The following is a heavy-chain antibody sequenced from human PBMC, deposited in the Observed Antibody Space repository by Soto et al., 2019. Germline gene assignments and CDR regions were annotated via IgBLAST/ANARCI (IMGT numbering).Heavy chain of an antibody. V-gene: IGHV3-30*03. CDR2: ISYDGSVK. CDR3: AREGYYLNWFDP. J-gene: IGHJ5*02. Sequence: GGSLRLSCAASGFTFTSSAMHWVRQAPGKGLEWVAFISYDGSVKYYADSVKGRFTISRDNAKNTLYLQMNSLRAEDTAVYYCAREGYYLNWFDPWGQGTLVTVS. CDR1: GFTFTSSA. D-gene: IGHD3-10*01.